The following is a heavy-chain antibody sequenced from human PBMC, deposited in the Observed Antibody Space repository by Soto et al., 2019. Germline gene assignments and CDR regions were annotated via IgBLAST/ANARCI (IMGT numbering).Heavy chain of an antibody. CDR1: GGTFSSYA. CDR3: ARQTYYYDSSGYDGRGYNWFDP. J-gene: IGHJ5*02. D-gene: IGHD3-22*01. CDR2: IIPIFGTA. Sequence: QVQLVQSGAEVKKPGSSVKVSCKASGGTFSSYAISWVRQAPGQGLEWMGGIIPIFGTANYAQKFQGRVTITADESTSTAYIELSSLRSEDTAVYYCARQTYYYDSSGYDGRGYNWFDPWGQGTLVTVSS. V-gene: IGHV1-69*01.